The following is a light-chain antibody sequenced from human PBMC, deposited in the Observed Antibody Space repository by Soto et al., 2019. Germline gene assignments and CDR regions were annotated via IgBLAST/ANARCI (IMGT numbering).Light chain of an antibody. CDR1: QSISNW. CDR3: QQYNTDSHT. V-gene: IGKV1-5*03. Sequence: DIQMTQSPSTLSASVGDRVTITCRASQSISNWLAWYQQKPGKAPKLLIYRASALERGVPSRFTGSGSGTGFTLTISSLQPDDFAIYFCQQYNTDSHTFGQGTRLEIK. J-gene: IGKJ5*01. CDR2: RAS.